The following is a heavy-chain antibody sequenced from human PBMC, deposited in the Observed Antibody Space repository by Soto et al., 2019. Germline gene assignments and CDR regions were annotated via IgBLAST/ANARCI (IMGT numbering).Heavy chain of an antibody. D-gene: IGHD1-1*01. CDR1: GNNLGDYH. CDR2: INPDHGGT. Sequence: QVQLVQSGAEVKKPGASVKVSCKASGNNLGDYHLHWVRQAPGQGLEWMGWINPDHGGTKYARQFHDRVTMTTDTSISTVFMELTRLRSDDTAVYYCAKSGPWTKQAKLDVWGQGTPVTVSS. J-gene: IGHJ6*02. V-gene: IGHV1-2*02. CDR3: AKSGPWTKQAKLDV.